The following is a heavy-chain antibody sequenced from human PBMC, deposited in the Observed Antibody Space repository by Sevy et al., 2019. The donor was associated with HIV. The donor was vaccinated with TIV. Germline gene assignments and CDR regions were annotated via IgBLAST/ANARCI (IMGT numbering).Heavy chain of an antibody. CDR1: GGSFSGYY. J-gene: IGHJ5*02. D-gene: IGHD2-2*01. V-gene: IGHV4-34*01. CDR2: INHSGST. CDR3: ARAPPVVVVPGAPSWFDP. Sequence: SETLSLTCAVYGGSFSGYYWNWIRQSPGKGLEWIGEINHSGSTHYNPSLKSPVTISVDTSKNQFSLSLNSVTAADTAVYYCARAPPVVVVPGAPSWFDPWGQGTLVTVSS.